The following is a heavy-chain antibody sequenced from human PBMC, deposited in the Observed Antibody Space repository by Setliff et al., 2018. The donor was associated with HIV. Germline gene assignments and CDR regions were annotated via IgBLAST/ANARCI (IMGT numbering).Heavy chain of an antibody. J-gene: IGHJ2*01. CDR3: ARDPYGITTRDWYFDL. CDR2: IYHSGST. CDR1: GYSISSGYY. D-gene: IGHD3-10*01. V-gene: IGHV4-38-2*02. Sequence: LSETLSLTCTVSGYSISSGYYWGWIRQPPGKGLEWIGSIYHSGSTYYNPSLKSRVTISVDTSKNQFSLKRSSVTAADTAVYYCARDPYGITTRDWYFDLWGRGTLVTVSS.